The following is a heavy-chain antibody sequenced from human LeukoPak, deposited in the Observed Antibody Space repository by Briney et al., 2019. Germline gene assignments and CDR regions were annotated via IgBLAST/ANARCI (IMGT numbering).Heavy chain of an antibody. J-gene: IGHJ3*01. D-gene: IGHD3-9*01. Sequence: ASVKVSCKASGYTFTGYYMHWVRQAAGQGLEWMGWINPNTGGTNYAQRFQGWVTMTRDTSISTAYMELSRLRSDDTAVYYCARDGDIYDILTGYYSPLAFDFWGQGTMVTVSS. CDR3: ARDGDIYDILTGYYSPLAFDF. V-gene: IGHV1-2*04. CDR1: GYTFTGYY. CDR2: INPNTGGT.